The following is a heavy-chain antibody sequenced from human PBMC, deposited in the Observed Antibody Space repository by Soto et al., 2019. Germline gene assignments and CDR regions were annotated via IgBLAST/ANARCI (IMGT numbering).Heavy chain of an antibody. Sequence: EVQLVESGGGLVQPGGSLRLSCAASGFTFSSYWMHWVRQAPGKGLVWVSRINSDGSSTSYADSVKGRFTISRDNAKNKLYLQMNSLRAEDTAVYYCAREKQPERFFDYWGQGTLVTVSS. J-gene: IGHJ4*02. CDR1: GFTFSSYW. V-gene: IGHV3-74*01. D-gene: IGHD6-13*01. CDR2: INSDGSST. CDR3: AREKQPERFFDY.